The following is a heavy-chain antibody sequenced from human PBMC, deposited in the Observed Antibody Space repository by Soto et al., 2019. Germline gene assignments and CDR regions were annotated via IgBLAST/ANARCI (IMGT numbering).Heavy chain of an antibody. Sequence: GGSLRLSCAASGFTFSSYGMHWVRQAPGKGLEWVAVISYDGSNKYYADSVKGRFTISRDNSKNTLYLQMNSLRAEDTAVYYCAKGPGPPDYWGQGTLVTVSS. CDR3: AKGPGPPDY. CDR1: GFTFSSYG. V-gene: IGHV3-30*18. J-gene: IGHJ4*02. CDR2: ISYDGSNK.